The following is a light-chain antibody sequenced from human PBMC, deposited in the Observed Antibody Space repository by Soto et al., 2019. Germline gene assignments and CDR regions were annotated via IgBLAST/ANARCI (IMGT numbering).Light chain of an antibody. CDR3: HQRQSWPRT. V-gene: IGKV3D-15*01. CDR2: DAS. CDR1: QSVTNN. J-gene: IGKJ1*01. Sequence: GMTQSAATLSVSPGERATLSWRASQSVTNNLAWYQHRPGQAPRLLIYDASTRATGIPARFSGGGYGTEFNLTISSLQSEDSAVYYCHQRQSWPRTFGQGTKVDIK.